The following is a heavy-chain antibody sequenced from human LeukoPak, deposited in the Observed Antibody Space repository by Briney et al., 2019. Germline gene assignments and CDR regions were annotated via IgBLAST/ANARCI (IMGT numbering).Heavy chain of an antibody. J-gene: IGHJ4*02. Sequence: SETLSLTCAVYGESFSAYYWSWIRKPPGKGLEWIGEINHSGSTNYSPSLKSRVTISVDTSKNQFSLSLTSVTAADTAVYYCARGREDIVIVPAAMPFDYWGQGTLVTVSS. CDR3: ARGREDIVIVPAAMPFDY. CDR2: INHSGST. D-gene: IGHD2-2*01. CDR1: GESFSAYY. V-gene: IGHV4-34*01.